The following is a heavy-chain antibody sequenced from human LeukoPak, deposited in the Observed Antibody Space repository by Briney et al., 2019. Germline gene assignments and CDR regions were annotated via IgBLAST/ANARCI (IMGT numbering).Heavy chain of an antibody. CDR3: AKDRTHCRGDCWCMDV. CDR2: INSDGSST. V-gene: IGHV3-74*01. J-gene: IGHJ6*02. D-gene: IGHD2-21*02. CDR1: GFTFSSYW. Sequence: GSLRLSCAASGFTFSSYWMHWVRQAPGKGLVWVSRINSDGSSTNYADSVKGRFTISRDNAKNTLYLQMNSLRAEDTAVYYCAKDRTHCRGDCWCMDVWGQGTTVTVSS.